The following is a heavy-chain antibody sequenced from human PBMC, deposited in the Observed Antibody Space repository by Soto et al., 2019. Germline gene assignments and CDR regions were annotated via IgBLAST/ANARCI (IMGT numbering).Heavy chain of an antibody. Sequence: GGSLRLSCAASGFTFDDYAMHWVRQAPGKGLEWVSGISWNSGSIGYADSVKGRFTISRDNAKNSLYLQMNSLRAEDTALYYCAKDINPLPDYAGAFDIWGQGTMVTVSS. V-gene: IGHV3-9*01. CDR2: ISWNSGSI. CDR1: GFTFDDYA. D-gene: IGHD4-17*01. CDR3: AKDINPLPDYAGAFDI. J-gene: IGHJ3*02.